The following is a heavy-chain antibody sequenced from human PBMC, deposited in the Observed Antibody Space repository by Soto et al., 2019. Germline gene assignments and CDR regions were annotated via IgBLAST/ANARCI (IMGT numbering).Heavy chain of an antibody. CDR3: ARHKYDILTGSVYYYYYYMDV. V-gene: IGHV4-39*01. D-gene: IGHD3-9*01. CDR2: IYYSGST. Sequence: PSETLSLTCTVSGGSISSSSYYWGWIRQPPGKGLEWIGSIYYSGSTHYNPSLKGRVTISVDTSKNQFSLKLSSVTAADTAVYCCARHKYDILTGSVYYYYYYMDVWGKGTTVTVSS. CDR1: GGSISSSSYY. J-gene: IGHJ6*03.